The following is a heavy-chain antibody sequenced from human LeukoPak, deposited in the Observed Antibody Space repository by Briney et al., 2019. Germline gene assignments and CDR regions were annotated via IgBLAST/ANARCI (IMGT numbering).Heavy chain of an antibody. CDR1: GGSISNDNYY. V-gene: IGHV4-31*03. J-gene: IGHJ4*02. CDR3: ARVGSCSGGSCYYRLFDY. D-gene: IGHD2-15*01. Sequence: PSQTLSLTCTVSGGSISNDNYYWSWIRQHPGKGLEWIGYIYYSGSTYYNPSLKSRVTISVDTSKNQFSLNLNSVTAADTAVYYCARVGSCSGGSCYYRLFDYWGQGTLVTVSS. CDR2: IYYSGST.